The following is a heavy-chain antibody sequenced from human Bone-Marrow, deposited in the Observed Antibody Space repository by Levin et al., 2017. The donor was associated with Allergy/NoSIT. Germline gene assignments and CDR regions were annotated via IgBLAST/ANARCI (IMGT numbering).Heavy chain of an antibody. V-gene: IGHV3-7*01. J-gene: IGHJ3*02. CDR1: GFTFSDSW. Sequence: GESLKISCAASGFTFSDSWMTWLRQAPGKGLEFIANINQDATTRNYVDSVKGRFIISRDNAKNSLYLQMNSLRVEDTAVYFCARDPESSAFDIWGQGTMVTVSS. CDR3: ARDPESSAFDI. CDR2: INQDATTR.